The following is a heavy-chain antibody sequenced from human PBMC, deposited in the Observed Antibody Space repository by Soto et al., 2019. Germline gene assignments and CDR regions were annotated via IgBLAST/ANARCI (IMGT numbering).Heavy chain of an antibody. V-gene: IGHV4-34*01. D-gene: IGHD2-15*01. CDR2: INHSGST. CDR3: ARHVGYCSGGSFYSQRYYYYYYMAV. Sequence: SETLSLTCAVYGGSFSGYYWSWIRQPPGKGLEWIGEINHSGSTNYNPSLKSRVTISVDTSKNQFSLKLSSVTAADTAVYYCARHVGYCSGGSFYSQRYYYYYYMAVCGKGTTVTVSS. CDR1: GGSFSGYY. J-gene: IGHJ6*03.